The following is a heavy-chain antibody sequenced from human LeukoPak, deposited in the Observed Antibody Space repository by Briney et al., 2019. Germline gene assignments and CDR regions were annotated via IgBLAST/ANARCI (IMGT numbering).Heavy chain of an antibody. CDR1: GHTFTSYY. CDR3: ARGAHYVGFDY. CDR2: ISAYNGNT. D-gene: IGHD4-17*01. Sequence: ASVKVSCKASGHTFTSYYIHWVRQAPGQGLEWMGWISAYNGNTNYAQKLQGRVTMTTDTSTSTAYMELRSLRSDDTAVYYCARGAHYVGFDYWGQGTLVTVSS. V-gene: IGHV1-18*04. J-gene: IGHJ4*02.